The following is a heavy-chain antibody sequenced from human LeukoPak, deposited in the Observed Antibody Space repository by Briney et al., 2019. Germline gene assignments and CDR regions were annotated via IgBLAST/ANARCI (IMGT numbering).Heavy chain of an antibody. CDR3: AKEEGNTRGTH. J-gene: IGHJ4*02. D-gene: IGHD3-16*01. V-gene: IGHV3-30*02. Sequence: PGGSLRLSCAASGFTFSSYGMHWVRQAPGKGLEWVAFIRYDGSNNYADSVKGRFIISRDNSKNILYLQMNSLRAEDTAVYYCAKEEGNTRGTHGGRENRIPVSS. CDR1: GFTFSSYG. CDR2: IRYDGSN.